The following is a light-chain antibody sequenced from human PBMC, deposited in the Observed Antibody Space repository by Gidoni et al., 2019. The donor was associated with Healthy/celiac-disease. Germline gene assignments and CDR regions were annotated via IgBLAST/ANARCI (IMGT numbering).Light chain of an antibody. Sequence: ETVLTQSPGTLSLSAGERATPSCRASQSVSSSYLAWYQQKPGQAPRLLIYGASSRATGIPDRFSGSGSGTDFTLTISRLEPEDFAVYYCQQYGSSPTWTFGQGTKVEIK. CDR3: QQYGSSPTWT. CDR2: GAS. CDR1: QSVSSSY. J-gene: IGKJ1*01. V-gene: IGKV3-20*01.